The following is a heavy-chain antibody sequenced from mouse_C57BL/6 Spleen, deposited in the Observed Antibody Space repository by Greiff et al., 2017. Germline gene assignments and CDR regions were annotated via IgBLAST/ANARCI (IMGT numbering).Heavy chain of an antibody. Sequence: VKLQQSGPGLVQPSQSLSITCTVSGFSLTSYGVHWVRQSPGKGLEWLGVIWSGGSTDYNAAFISRLSISKDNSKSQVFFKMSSLQADDTAIYYCARFYGSSSAWFAYWGQGTLVTVSA. CDR1: GFSLTSYG. V-gene: IGHV2-2*01. CDR3: ARFYGSSSAWFAY. D-gene: IGHD1-1*01. J-gene: IGHJ3*01. CDR2: IWSGGST.